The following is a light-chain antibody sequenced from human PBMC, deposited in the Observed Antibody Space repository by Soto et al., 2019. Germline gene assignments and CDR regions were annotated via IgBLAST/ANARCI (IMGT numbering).Light chain of an antibody. CDR3: QQYNNWPPRT. CDR1: QSVSSN. J-gene: IGKJ1*01. CDR2: GAS. V-gene: IGKV3-15*01. Sequence: EIVMTQSPATLSVSPGERATLSCRASQSVSSNLAWYKQKPGQAPRLLIYGASTRATGIPVRFSGSGSGTEFTLTISSLQSEDFAVYYCQQYNNWPPRTFGQGTKVEIK.